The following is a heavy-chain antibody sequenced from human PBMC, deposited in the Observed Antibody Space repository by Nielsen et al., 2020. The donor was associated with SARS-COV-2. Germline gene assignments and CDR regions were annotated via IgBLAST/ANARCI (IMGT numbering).Heavy chain of an antibody. CDR2: ISSSGSTI. D-gene: IGHD3-22*01. Sequence: GGSLRLSCAASGFTFSDYYMSWIRQAPGKGLEWVSYISSSGSTIYYADSVRGRFTISRDNAKNSLYLQMNSLRAEDTAVYYCARDKYYYDSSGPGFDPWGQGTLVTVSS. CDR3: ARDKYYYDSSGPGFDP. V-gene: IGHV3-11*04. CDR1: GFTFSDYY. J-gene: IGHJ5*02.